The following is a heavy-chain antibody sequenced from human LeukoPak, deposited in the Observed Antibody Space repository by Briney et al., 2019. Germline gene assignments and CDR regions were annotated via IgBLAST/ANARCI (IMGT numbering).Heavy chain of an antibody. J-gene: IGHJ5*02. Sequence: GESLQISCKGSGYSFTSYWIGWGRQMPGKGLEGMGIIYPGDSDTRYSPSFQGQVTISADKSISTAYLQWSSLKASDTAMYYCARGLCGDYVSTYNWFDPWGQGTLVTVSS. CDR3: ARGLCGDYVSTYNWFDP. D-gene: IGHD4-17*01. CDR2: IYPGDSDT. CDR1: GYSFTSYW. V-gene: IGHV5-51*01.